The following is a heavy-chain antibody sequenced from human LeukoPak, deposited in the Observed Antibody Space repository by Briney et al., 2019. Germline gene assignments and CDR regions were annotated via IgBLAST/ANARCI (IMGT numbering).Heavy chain of an antibody. CDR1: GFTFSSYD. V-gene: IGHV3-13*01. D-gene: IGHD6-13*01. CDR2: IGTAGDT. Sequence: PGGSLRLSCAASGFTFSSYDMHWVRQATGKGLEWVSAIGTAGDTYYPGSVKGRFTISRENAKNSLYLQMNSLRAGDTAVYYCARSPPRIAAAGIYYFDYWGQGTLVTVSS. CDR3: ARSPPRIAAAGIYYFDY. J-gene: IGHJ4*02.